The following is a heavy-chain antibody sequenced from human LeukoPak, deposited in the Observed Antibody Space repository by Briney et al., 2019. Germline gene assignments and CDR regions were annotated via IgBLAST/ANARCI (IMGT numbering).Heavy chain of an antibody. D-gene: IGHD6-13*01. Sequence: GGSLRLSCAASGFTFSSYTMNWVRQGPGKGLEWVASISISSSYIYYADSVKGRFTISRYISKNTLNLHLNSLRVEDTAVYYCAKDGMSMDSSWFDYWGQGTLVTVSS. J-gene: IGHJ4*02. CDR3: AKDGMSMDSSWFDY. V-gene: IGHV3-21*04. CDR2: ISISSSYI. CDR1: GFTFSSYT.